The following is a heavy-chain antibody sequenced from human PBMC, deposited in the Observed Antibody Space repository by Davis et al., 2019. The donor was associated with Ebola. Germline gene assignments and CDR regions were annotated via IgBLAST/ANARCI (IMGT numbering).Heavy chain of an antibody. J-gene: IGHJ3*02. CDR3: ARAWYQLLSLCAFDI. V-gene: IGHV3-23*01. D-gene: IGHD2-2*01. CDR1: GFTLSSYA. Sequence: GESLKIPCAAPGFTLSSYAMSWVRQAPGKGLEWASAISGSGGSTDYADSVKGRLNISRDNAKNTLYLQLNSLRAEDTAVYYCARAWYQLLSLCAFDIGGQGTMVTVSS. CDR2: ISGSGGST.